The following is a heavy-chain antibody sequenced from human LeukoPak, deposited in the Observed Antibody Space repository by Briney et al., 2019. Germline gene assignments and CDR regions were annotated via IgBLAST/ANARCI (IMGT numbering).Heavy chain of an antibody. CDR2: ISGYNGNT. D-gene: IGHD3-9*01. CDR1: GYTFTTYG. Sequence: ASVKVSCKTSGYTFTTYGILWVRQAPGQGLEWMGWISGYNGNTNFARKLQGRVTMTTDTSTSTAYMELRSLRSDDTAVYYCARGDILTGHQEDYWGQGTLVTVSS. CDR3: ARGDILTGHQEDY. V-gene: IGHV1-18*01. J-gene: IGHJ4*02.